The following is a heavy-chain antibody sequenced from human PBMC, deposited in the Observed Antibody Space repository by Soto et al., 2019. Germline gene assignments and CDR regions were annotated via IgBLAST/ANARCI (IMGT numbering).Heavy chain of an antibody. J-gene: IGHJ5*02. Sequence: EVQLLESGGGLVQPGGSLRLSCAASGFTFSSYAMSWVRQAPGKGLGWVSAISGSGGSTYYADSVKGRFTISRDNSKNTLYLQMNSLRAEDTAVYYCAKEIAAAGTSYNWFDPWGQGTLVTVSS. CDR2: ISGSGGST. V-gene: IGHV3-23*01. CDR1: GFTFSSYA. D-gene: IGHD6-13*01. CDR3: AKEIAAAGTSYNWFDP.